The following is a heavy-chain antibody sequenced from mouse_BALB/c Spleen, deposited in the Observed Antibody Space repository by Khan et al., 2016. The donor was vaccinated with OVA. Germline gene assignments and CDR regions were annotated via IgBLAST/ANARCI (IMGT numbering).Heavy chain of an antibody. D-gene: IGHD1-2*01. CDR1: GYSITSGYG. CDR3: ARTARIKY. CDR2: ISYSGST. Sequence: VRLQQSGPGLVKPSQSLSLTCTVTGYSITSGYGWNWIRQFPGNKLEWMGYISYSGSTNYKPSLKSRISITRETSKNQFFLQLNSVNTEDTATYYCARTARIKYWGQGTTLTVSS. V-gene: IGHV3-2*02. J-gene: IGHJ2*01.